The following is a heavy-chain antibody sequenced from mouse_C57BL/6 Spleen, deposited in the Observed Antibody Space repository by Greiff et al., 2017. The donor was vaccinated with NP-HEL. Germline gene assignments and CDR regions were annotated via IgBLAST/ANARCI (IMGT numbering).Heavy chain of an antibody. Sequence: VQLQQPGTELVKPGASVKLSCKASGYTFTSYWMHWVKQRPGQGLEWIGNINPSNGGTNYIEKFKSKATLTVDKSSSTAYMQLSNLTTEDSAVYFRARYYYGSSYGYFDVWGTGTTVTVSS. CDR2: INPSNGGT. CDR1: GYTFTSYW. V-gene: IGHV1-53*01. J-gene: IGHJ1*03. CDR3: ARYYYGSSYGYFDV. D-gene: IGHD1-1*01.